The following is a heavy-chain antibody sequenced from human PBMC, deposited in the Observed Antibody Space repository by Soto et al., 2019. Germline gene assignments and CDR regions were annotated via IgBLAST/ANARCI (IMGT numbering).Heavy chain of an antibody. D-gene: IGHD3-10*01. V-gene: IGHV3-49*03. CDR2: IRSKAYGGTT. CDR1: GFTFGDYA. CDR3: TRVGRVRAYGMDV. J-gene: IGHJ6*02. Sequence: GGSLRLSCTASGFTFGDYAMSWFRQAPGKGLEWVGFIRSKAYGGTTEYAASVKGRFTISRDDSKSIAYLQMNSLKTEDTAVYYCTRVGRVRAYGMDVWGQGTTVTVSS.